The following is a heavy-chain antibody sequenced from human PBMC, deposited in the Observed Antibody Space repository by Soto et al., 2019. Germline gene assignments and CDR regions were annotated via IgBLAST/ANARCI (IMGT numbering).Heavy chain of an antibody. D-gene: IGHD3-3*01. J-gene: IGHJ6*03. V-gene: IGHV4-61*01. CDR2: IYYSGST. CDR3: ARIPRITIFGVVISSYMDV. Sequence: SETLSLTCTESGGSVSSGSYYWSWIRQPPGKGLEWIGYIYYSGSTNYNPSLKSRVTISVDTSKNQFSLKLSSVTAADTAVYYCARIPRITIFGVVISSYMDVWGKGTTVSFSS. CDR1: GGSVSSGSYY.